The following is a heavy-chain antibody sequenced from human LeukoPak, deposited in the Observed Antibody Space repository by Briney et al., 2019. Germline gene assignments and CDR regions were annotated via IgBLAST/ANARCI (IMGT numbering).Heavy chain of an antibody. D-gene: IGHD2-15*01. J-gene: IGHJ5*02. V-gene: IGHV4-59*01. Sequence: IPSETLSLTCTVSGGSISSYYWSWIRQPPGKGLEWIGYIYYSGSTNYNPSLKSRVTISVDTSKNQFSLKLSSVTAADTAVYYCARVRGLGLFNWFDPWGQGTLVTVSS. CDR3: ARVRGLGLFNWFDP. CDR2: IYYSGST. CDR1: GGSISSYY.